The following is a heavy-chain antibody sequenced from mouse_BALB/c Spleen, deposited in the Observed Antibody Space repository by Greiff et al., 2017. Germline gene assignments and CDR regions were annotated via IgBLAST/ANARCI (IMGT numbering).Heavy chain of an antibody. J-gene: IGHJ4*01. CDR2: ISSGSSTI. V-gene: IGHV5-17*02. CDR1: GFTFSSFG. D-gene: IGHD1-2*01. Sequence: EVHLVESGGGLVQPGGSRKLSCAASGFTFSSFGMHWVRQAPEKGLEWVAYISSGSSTIYYADTVKGRFTISRDNPKNTLFLQMTSLRSEDTAMYYCAIIHYYGYDAMDYWGQGTSVTVSS. CDR3: AIIHYYGYDAMDY.